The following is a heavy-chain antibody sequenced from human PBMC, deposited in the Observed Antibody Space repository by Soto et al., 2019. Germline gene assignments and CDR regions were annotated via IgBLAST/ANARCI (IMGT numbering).Heavy chain of an antibody. V-gene: IGHV3-48*01. Sequence: GGSLRLSCAASGFTFSSYSMNWVRQAPGKGLEWVSYISSSSSTIYYADSVKGRFTISRDNAKNSLYLQMNSLRAEDTAVYYCARGTMVRGVIIDWFDPWGQGTLVTVSS. CDR1: GFTFSSYS. CDR3: ARGTMVRGVIIDWFDP. J-gene: IGHJ5*02. CDR2: ISSSSSTI. D-gene: IGHD3-10*01.